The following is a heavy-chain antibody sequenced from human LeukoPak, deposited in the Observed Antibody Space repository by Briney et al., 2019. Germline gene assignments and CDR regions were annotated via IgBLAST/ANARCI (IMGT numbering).Heavy chain of an antibody. D-gene: IGHD3-22*01. Sequence: GASVKVSCKASGYTFSGYGITWVRQAPGQGPEWMGWISGYNGNTDYAQKYQDRVTMTTDTSTSTAYMELRSLTSDDTAVYYCARGDDTTGYYWRVDVWGQGTPVTVSS. CDR2: ISGYNGNT. V-gene: IGHV1-18*01. CDR1: GYTFSGYG. CDR3: ARGDDTTGYYWRVDV. J-gene: IGHJ6*02.